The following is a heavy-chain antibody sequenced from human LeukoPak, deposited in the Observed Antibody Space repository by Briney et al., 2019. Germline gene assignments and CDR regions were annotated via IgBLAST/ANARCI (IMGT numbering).Heavy chain of an antibody. V-gene: IGHV1-58*02. CDR2: IVVGSGYT. CDR3: AARYFDNSGYYYYPFDY. J-gene: IGHJ4*02. CDR1: GFTFTSSA. D-gene: IGHD3-22*01. Sequence: VASVKVSCKASGFTFTSSAMQWVRQARGQRLEWIGWIVVGSGYTNYAQKFQERVSITRDMSTSTAYMELSSLRSEDTAVYYCAARYFDNSGYYYYPFDYWGQGTLVTVSP.